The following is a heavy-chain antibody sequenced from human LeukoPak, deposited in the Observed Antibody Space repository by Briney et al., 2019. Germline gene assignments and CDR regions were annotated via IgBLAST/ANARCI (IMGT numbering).Heavy chain of an antibody. D-gene: IGHD6-13*01. CDR3: ARGDGPPYSSSWYYYYYYMDV. Sequence: SETLSLTCTVSGGSISSYHWSWIRQPPGKGLEWIGYIYYSGSTNYNPSLKSRVTISVDTSKNQFSLKLSSVTAADTAVYYCARGDGPPYSSSWYYYYYYMDVWGKGTTVTVSS. CDR1: GGSISSYH. J-gene: IGHJ6*03. V-gene: IGHV4-59*01. CDR2: IYYSGST.